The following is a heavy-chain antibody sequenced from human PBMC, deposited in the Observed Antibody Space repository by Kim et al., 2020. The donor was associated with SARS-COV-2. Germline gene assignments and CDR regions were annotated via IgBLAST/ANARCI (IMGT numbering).Heavy chain of an antibody. D-gene: IGHD1-20*01. CDR2: FDPEDGET. CDR1: GYTLTELS. Sequence: ASVKVSCKVSGYTLTELSMHWVRQAPGKGLEWMGGFDPEDGETIYAQKFQGRVTMTEDTSTDTAYMELSSLRSEDTAVYYCATSNVVTGTPFEYYYYYGMDVWGQGTTVTVSS. V-gene: IGHV1-24*01. J-gene: IGHJ6*02. CDR3: ATSNVVTGTPFEYYYYYGMDV.